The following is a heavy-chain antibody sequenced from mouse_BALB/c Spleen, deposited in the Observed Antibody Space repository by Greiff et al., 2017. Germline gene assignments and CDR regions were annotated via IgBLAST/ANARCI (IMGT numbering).Heavy chain of an antibody. CDR1: GFTFSSFG. CDR2: ISSGSSTI. D-gene: IGHD2-3*01. J-gene: IGHJ4*01. CDR3: ARVGDDGYYKGIYYYAMDY. V-gene: IGHV5-17*02. Sequence: EVQGVESGGGLVQPGGSRKLSCAASGFTFSSFGMHWVRQAPEKGLEWVAYISSGSSTIYYADTVKGRFTISRDNPKNTLFLQMTSLRSEDTAMYYCARVGDDGYYKGIYYYAMDYWGQGTSVTVSS.